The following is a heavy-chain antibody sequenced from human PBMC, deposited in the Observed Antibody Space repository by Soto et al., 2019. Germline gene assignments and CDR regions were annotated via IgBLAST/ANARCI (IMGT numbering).Heavy chain of an antibody. Sequence: QLQLQESGPGLVKPSETLSLTCTVSGGSISRSSYYWGWIRQPPGKGLEWIGSIYYSGSTYYNPSLXRXAXIXXDTAKNQLSLTLSSVTAADTAVYYCATLWFGEADYWGQGTLVTVSS. CDR3: ATLWFGEADY. V-gene: IGHV4-39*01. CDR1: GGSISRSSYY. D-gene: IGHD3-10*01. J-gene: IGHJ4*02. CDR2: IYYSGST.